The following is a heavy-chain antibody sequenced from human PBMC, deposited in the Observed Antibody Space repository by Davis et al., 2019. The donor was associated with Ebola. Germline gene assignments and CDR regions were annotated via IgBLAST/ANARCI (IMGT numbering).Heavy chain of an antibody. CDR2: IYYSGST. CDR1: GGSISSYY. CDR3: ARVGYDFWSGYSSDNWFDP. V-gene: IGHV4-59*01. J-gene: IGHJ5*02. Sequence: SETLSLTCTVPGGSISSYYWSWIRQPPGKGLEWIGYIYYSGSTNYNPSLKSRVTISVDTSKNQFSLKLSSVTAADTAVYYCARVGYDFWSGYSSDNWFDPWGQGTLVTVSS. D-gene: IGHD3-3*01.